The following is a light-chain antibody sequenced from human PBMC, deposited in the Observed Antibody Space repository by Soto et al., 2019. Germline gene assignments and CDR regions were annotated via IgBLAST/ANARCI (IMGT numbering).Light chain of an antibody. CDR1: SSNIGSNT. J-gene: IGLJ2*01. CDR2: SNN. CDR3: AAWDDSLNGPV. Sequence: QSVLTQPPSASRTPGQRVTISCSGSSSNIGSNTVNWYQQLPGTAPKLLIYSNNQRPSEVPDRFSGSKSGTSASLAISGLQSEDEAVYYCAAWDDSLNGPVFGGGTKLTVL. V-gene: IGLV1-44*01.